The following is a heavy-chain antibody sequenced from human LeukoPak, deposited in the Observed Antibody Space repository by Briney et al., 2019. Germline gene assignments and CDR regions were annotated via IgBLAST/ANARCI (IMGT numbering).Heavy chain of an antibody. CDR2: INHSGST. CDR1: GGSFSGYY. D-gene: IGHD3-9*01. V-gene: IGHV4-34*01. J-gene: IGHJ5*02. Sequence: KTSETLSLTCAVYGGSFSGYYWSWIRQPPGKGLEWIGEINHSGSTNYNPSLKSRVTISVDTSKNQFSLKLSSVTAADTAVYYCARVRLQGIFRLLRSGTLYNWFDPWGQGTLVTVSS. CDR3: ARVRLQGIFRLLRSGTLYNWFDP.